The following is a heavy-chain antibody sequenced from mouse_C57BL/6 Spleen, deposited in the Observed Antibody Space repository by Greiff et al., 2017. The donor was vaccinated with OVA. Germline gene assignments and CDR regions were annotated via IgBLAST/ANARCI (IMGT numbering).Heavy chain of an antibody. D-gene: IGHD1-1*01. V-gene: IGHV1-62-2*01. J-gene: IGHJ4*01. Sequence: QVQLQQSGAELVKPGASVKLSCKASGYTFTEYTIHWVKQRSGQGLEWIGWFYPGSGSIKYNEKFKDKATLTADKSSSTVYMELSRLTSEDSAVYFCARHEDGDYYGSSLYAMDYWGQGTSVTVSS. CDR3: ARHEDGDYYGSSLYAMDY. CDR2: FYPGSGSI. CDR1: GYTFTEYT.